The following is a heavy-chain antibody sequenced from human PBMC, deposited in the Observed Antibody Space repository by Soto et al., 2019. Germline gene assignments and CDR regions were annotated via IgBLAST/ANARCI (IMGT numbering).Heavy chain of an antibody. J-gene: IGHJ4*02. V-gene: IGHV3-23*01. D-gene: IGHD3-3*01. CDR2: VSGAGFSA. Sequence: GGSLRLSCASSGFSFSDYAMSWVRRSPARGLEWVSVVSGAGFSAYYADSVKGRFTISRDNSKKMVYLQMNSLRAEDTDIYYCAKAQEASGHNTSYLHSWGQGILVTVSS. CDR3: AKAQEASGHNTSYLHS. CDR1: GFSFSDYA.